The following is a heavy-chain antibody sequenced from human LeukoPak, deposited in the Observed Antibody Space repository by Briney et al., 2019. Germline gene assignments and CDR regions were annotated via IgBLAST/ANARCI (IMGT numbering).Heavy chain of an antibody. Sequence: GSLRLSCAASGFAFNTYSMNWVRQAPGKGLEWVSFIFSSSTYIYYTDSVKGRFTISRDNARNSLYLQMDNLRAEDTGVYYCARDFYDGFALDYWGQGTLVTVSS. CDR1: GFAFNTYS. D-gene: IGHD2/OR15-2a*01. J-gene: IGHJ4*02. CDR3: ARDFYDGFALDY. V-gene: IGHV3-21*03. CDR2: IFSSSTYI.